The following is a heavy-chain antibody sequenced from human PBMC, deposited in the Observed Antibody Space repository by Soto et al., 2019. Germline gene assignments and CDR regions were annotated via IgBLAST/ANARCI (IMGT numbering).Heavy chain of an antibody. V-gene: IGHV4-39*01. Sequence: SETRSLTCTVSDASISSSSYYWGWIRQPPGKGLEGIGSIYYSGSTYYNPSLKSRVTISVDTSKNQFSLKLSSVTAADTAVYYCASRDGYNVDYWGQGTLVTVSS. CDR2: IYYSGST. J-gene: IGHJ4*02. D-gene: IGHD5-12*01. CDR1: DASISSSSYY. CDR3: ASRDGYNVDY.